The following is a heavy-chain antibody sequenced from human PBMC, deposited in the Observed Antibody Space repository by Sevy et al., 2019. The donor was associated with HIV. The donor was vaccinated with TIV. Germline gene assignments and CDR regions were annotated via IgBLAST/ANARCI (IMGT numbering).Heavy chain of an antibody. CDR3: AKDFGTITGTTMLVYYYYYGMDV. CDR2: ISGSGGST. V-gene: IGHV3-23*01. D-gene: IGHD1-7*01. J-gene: IGHJ6*02. Sequence: GGSLRLSCAASGFTFSSYAMSWVRQAPGKGLEWVSAISGSGGSTYYAVSVKGRFTISRDNSKNTLYLQMNSLRAEDTAVYYCAKDFGTITGTTMLVYYYYYGMDVWGQGTTVTVSS. CDR1: GFTFSSYA.